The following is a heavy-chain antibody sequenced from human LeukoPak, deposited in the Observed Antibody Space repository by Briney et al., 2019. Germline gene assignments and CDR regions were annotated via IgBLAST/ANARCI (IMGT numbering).Heavy chain of an antibody. J-gene: IGHJ6*03. D-gene: IGHD6-13*01. CDR2: ISSNGGST. CDR3: ARGTAASYYYYYMDV. Sequence: GGSLRLSCAASGFTFSSYAMHWVRQAPGKGLEYVSAISSNGGSTYYANSVKGRSTISRDNSKNTLYLQMGSLRAEDMAVYYCARGTAASYYYYYMDVWGKGTTVTVSS. CDR1: GFTFSSYA. V-gene: IGHV3-64*01.